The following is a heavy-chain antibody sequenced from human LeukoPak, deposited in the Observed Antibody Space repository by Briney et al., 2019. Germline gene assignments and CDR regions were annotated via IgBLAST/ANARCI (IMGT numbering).Heavy chain of an antibody. CDR3: AKDSVPYYYGSGSYPDY. J-gene: IGHJ4*02. CDR1: GFTFSSYA. D-gene: IGHD3-10*01. Sequence: GGSLRLSCAASGFTFSSYAMSWVRQAPGKGLEWVSGISGSGGSTYYADSVKGRFTISRDNSRNTLYLQMNSLRAEDTAVYYCAKDSVPYYYGSGSYPDYWGQGTLVTVSS. CDR2: ISGSGGST. V-gene: IGHV3-23*01.